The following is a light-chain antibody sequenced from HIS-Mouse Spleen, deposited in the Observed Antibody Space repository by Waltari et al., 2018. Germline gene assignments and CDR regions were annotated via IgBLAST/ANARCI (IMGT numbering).Light chain of an antibody. CDR2: STN. CDR1: SGSVSTRYY. Sequence: QTVVTQEPSFSVSPGGTVTLTCGLSSGSVSTRYYPTWYQPTPGQAPRTLIYSTNTRSSGVPDRFSGSILGNKAALTITGAQADDESDYYCVLYMGSGIWVFGGGTKLTVL. J-gene: IGLJ3*02. CDR3: VLYMGSGIWV. V-gene: IGLV8-61*01.